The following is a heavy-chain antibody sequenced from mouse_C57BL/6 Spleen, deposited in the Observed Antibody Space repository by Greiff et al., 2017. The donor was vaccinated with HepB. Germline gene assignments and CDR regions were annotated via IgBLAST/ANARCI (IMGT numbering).Heavy chain of an antibody. CDR1: GYAFSSSW. CDR3: ARLYYGNYVSYYFDY. V-gene: IGHV1-82*01. D-gene: IGHD2-1*01. Sequence: VQLQQSGPELVKPGASVKISCKASGYAFSSSWMNWVKQRPGKGLEWIGRIYPGDGDTNYNGKFKGKATLTADKSSSTAYMQLSSLTSEDSAVYFCARLYYGNYVSYYFDYWGQGTTLTVSS. J-gene: IGHJ2*01. CDR2: IYPGDGDT.